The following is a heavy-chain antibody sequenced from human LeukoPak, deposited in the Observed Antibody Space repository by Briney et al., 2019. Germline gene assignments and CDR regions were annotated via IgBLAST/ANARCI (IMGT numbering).Heavy chain of an antibody. CDR2: INHSGDT. J-gene: IGHJ4*02. Sequence: SETLSLTCAVYGGSFSGYYWSWIRQPPGKGLEWIGEINHSGDTNYNPSLKSRVTISVDTSKNQFSLKLSSVTAADTAVYYCARGRRGSGWYAGHFLFDYWGQGTLVTVSS. CDR1: GGSFSGYY. V-gene: IGHV4-34*01. D-gene: IGHD6-19*01. CDR3: ARGRRGSGWYAGHFLFDY.